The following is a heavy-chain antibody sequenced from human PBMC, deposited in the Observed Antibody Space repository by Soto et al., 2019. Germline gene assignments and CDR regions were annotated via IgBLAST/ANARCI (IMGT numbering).Heavy chain of an antibody. V-gene: IGHV3-11*01. J-gene: IGHJ3*02. CDR1: GFTVSDYY. CDR3: ARDLPAYYDVWSGTGAFDI. D-gene: IGHD3-3*01. CDR2: ISSSGSTI. Sequence: GSLRLSCAASGFTVSDYYRSWIRQAPGKGLEWVSYISSSGSTIYYADSVRGRFTISRDNAKNSLYLQMNSLRAEDTAVYYCARDLPAYYDVWSGTGAFDIWGQGTVVTVSS.